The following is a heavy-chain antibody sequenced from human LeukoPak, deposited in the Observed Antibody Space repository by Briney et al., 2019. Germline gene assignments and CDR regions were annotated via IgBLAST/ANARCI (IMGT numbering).Heavy chain of an antibody. V-gene: IGHV1-69*13. J-gene: IGHJ5*02. CDR1: GGTFSSYA. D-gene: IGHD6-13*01. CDR3: ARVRGAAAEDWFDP. CDR2: IIPILGTA. Sequence: ASVKVSCKASGGTFSSYAISWVRQAPGQGLEWMGGIIPILGTANYAQKFQGRVTITADESTSTAYMELSSLRSEDTAVYYCARVRGAAAEDWFDPWGQGTLVTVSS.